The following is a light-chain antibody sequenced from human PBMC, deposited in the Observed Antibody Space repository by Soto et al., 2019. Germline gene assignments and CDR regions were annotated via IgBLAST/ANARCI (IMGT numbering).Light chain of an antibody. J-gene: IGLJ3*02. V-gene: IGLV1-51*01. CDR3: ATWDSGLSEVV. Sequence: QSVLTQPPSVSAAPGQKVAISCSGSTSNIGNNYVSWYQQLPETAPKLLIYATDKRSSGLPDRYSASESGTSATLGITGLQTSDEAEYYYATWDSGLSEVVFGGGTKLTVL. CDR1: TSNIGNNY. CDR2: ATD.